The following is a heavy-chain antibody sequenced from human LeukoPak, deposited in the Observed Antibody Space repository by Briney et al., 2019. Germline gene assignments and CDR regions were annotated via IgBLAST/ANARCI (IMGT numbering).Heavy chain of an antibody. CDR1: GYTFTSYD. V-gene: IGHV1-8*01. D-gene: IGHD1-26*01. Sequence: ASVTVSFTASGYTFTSYDINWVRQATGQALEWMGWMNPNSGNTGYAQKFQGRVTTTRNTSISTAYMELSSLRSEDTAVYYCAREAGATTNWFDPWGQGTLVTVSS. CDR2: MNPNSGNT. J-gene: IGHJ5*02. CDR3: AREAGATTNWFDP.